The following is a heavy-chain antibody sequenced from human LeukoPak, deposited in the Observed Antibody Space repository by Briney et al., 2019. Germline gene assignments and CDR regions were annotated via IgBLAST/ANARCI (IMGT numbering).Heavy chain of an antibody. CDR1: GYTFTSYY. CDR3: ARRYSSGWLLDY. CDR2: INPSGGST. D-gene: IGHD6-19*01. J-gene: IGHJ4*02. Sequence: ASVKVSFKASGYTFTSYYMHWVRQAPGQGLEWMGIINPSGGSTSYAQKFQGRVTMTRDTSTSTVYMVLSSLRSEDTAVYYCARRYSSGWLLDYWGQGTLVTVSS. V-gene: IGHV1-46*01.